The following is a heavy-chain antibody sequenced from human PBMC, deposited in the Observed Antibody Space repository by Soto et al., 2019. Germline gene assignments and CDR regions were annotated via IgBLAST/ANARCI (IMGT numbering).Heavy chain of an antibody. J-gene: IGHJ6*02. CDR3: ARDGIVATLSMDV. CDR2: ISGSDGST. Sequence: PGGSLRLSCVASGFTFSNYAMSWVRQAPGKGLEWVSAISGSDGSTYYADSVKGRFTISRDNAKNSLYLQMNSLRDEDTAVYYCARDGIVATLSMDVWGQGTTVTVSS. V-gene: IGHV3-23*01. D-gene: IGHD5-12*01. CDR1: GFTFSNYA.